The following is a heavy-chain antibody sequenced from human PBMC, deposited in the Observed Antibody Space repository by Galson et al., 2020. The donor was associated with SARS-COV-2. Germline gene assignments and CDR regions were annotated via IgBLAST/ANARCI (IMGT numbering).Heavy chain of an antibody. Sequence: GESLKISCAASGFSFSTYGMHWVRQAPGKGLEWVALIWYDGSNKYYADSVKGRFTISRDNSRNTVSLEMNSLRAEDTALYYCVRGEEYSSSSIFYYYYYYALDVWGHGTTVTVS. CDR2: IWYDGSNK. J-gene: IGHJ6*02. CDR1: GFSFSTYG. D-gene: IGHD6-6*01. V-gene: IGHV3-33*01. CDR3: VRGEEYSSSSIFYYYYYYALDV.